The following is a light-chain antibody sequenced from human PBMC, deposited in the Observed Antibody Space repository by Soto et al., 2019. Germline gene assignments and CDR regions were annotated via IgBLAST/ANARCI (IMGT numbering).Light chain of an antibody. CDR2: VAS. CDR1: QGIKNY. CDR3: QQLNNYPIT. V-gene: IGKV1-9*01. Sequence: IQLTQSPSSLSASVGDRVTITCRASQGIKNYLAWFQQKPGKAPKLLIYVASTLQSGVPSRFSGSGSGTDFSLTIGSLQPEDSATYYCQQLNNYPITFGQGTRLEIK. J-gene: IGKJ5*01.